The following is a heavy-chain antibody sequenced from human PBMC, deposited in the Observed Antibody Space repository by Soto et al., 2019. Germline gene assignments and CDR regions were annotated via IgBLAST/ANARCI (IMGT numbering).Heavy chain of an antibody. CDR3: TTVTTVDYYFDY. CDR2: IRKKTNSYTT. Sequence: EVQLVESGGGLVQPGGSLRLSCAASGLTFSDRYMDWVRQAPGKGLEWVGRIRKKTNSYTTEYAASVKGRFIISRDDSTNSLYLQMSSLKTEDTAVYYCTTVTTVDYYFDYWGQGTRVTVSS. J-gene: IGHJ4*02. CDR1: GLTFSDRY. V-gene: IGHV3-72*01. D-gene: IGHD4-17*01.